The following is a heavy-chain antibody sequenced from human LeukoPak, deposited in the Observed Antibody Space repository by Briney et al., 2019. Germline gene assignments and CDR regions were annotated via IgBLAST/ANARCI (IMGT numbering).Heavy chain of an antibody. CDR2: IYHSGST. CDR1: GGSISSGNW. V-gene: IGHV4-4*02. CDR3: ASAMTQNNDY. Sequence: PSGTLSLTCAVSGGSISSGNWWTWVRQPPEKGLEWIGEIYHSGSTYYNPSLKSRVTISIDKSKNQFSLKLSSVTAADTAVYYCASAMTQNNDYWGQGTLVTVSS. D-gene: IGHD1/OR15-1a*01. J-gene: IGHJ4*02.